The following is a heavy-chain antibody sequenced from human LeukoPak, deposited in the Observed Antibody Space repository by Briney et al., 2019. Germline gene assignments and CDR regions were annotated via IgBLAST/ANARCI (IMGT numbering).Heavy chain of an antibody. Sequence: GASVKVSCKASGGTFSSYAISWVRQAPGQGLEWMGWINPNSGGTNYAQKFQGRVTMTRDTSISTAYMELSRLRSDDTAVYYCAREIYGDYVMAFDYWGQGTLVTVSS. CDR2: INPNSGGT. V-gene: IGHV1-2*02. CDR1: GGTFSSYA. CDR3: AREIYGDYVMAFDY. D-gene: IGHD4-17*01. J-gene: IGHJ4*02.